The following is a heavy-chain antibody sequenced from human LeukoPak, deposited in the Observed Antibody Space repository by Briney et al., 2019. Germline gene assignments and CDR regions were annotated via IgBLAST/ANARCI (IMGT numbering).Heavy chain of an antibody. Sequence: ASVKVSCKVSGITLSAISIDWVRQVPGKGPEWMGKFGRQDGETIYAQNFQGRVTMTEDTRTDTAFMELSGLTSDDPALYYCATGAIVYDFWGQGSLVTVSS. D-gene: IGHD3-9*01. CDR3: ATGAIVYDF. J-gene: IGHJ4*02. CDR2: FGRQDGET. V-gene: IGHV1-24*01. CDR1: GITLSAIS.